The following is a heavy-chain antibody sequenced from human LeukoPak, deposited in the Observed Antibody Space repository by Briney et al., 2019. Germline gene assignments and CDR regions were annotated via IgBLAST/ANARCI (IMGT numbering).Heavy chain of an antibody. CDR2: IYYSGST. CDR1: GGSISSSSYS. Sequence: PSETLPLTCTVSGGSISSSSYSWGWIRQPPGKGLEWIGSIYYSGSTHYNPSLKSRVTMSIDTSKNQFSLKLSSVTAADTAVYYCARTGYCSSTSCYPEVGPLDYWGQGTLVTVSS. J-gene: IGHJ4*02. D-gene: IGHD2-2*01. V-gene: IGHV4-39*07. CDR3: ARTGYCSSTSCYPEVGPLDY.